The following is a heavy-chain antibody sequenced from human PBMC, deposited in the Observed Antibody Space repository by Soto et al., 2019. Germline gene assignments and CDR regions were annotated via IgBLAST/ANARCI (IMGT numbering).Heavy chain of an antibody. CDR3: AKGNRIAGSANSIIED. Sequence: QLLESGGGLVQPGGSLRLSCEASGFTFSSHSMSWVRQPSGKGLEWVSAISGSGGRVEYADSVRGRFTISRDNSRNTLYLQMNSLIGEDTAVDYCAKGNRIAGSANSIIEDWGQGTLVTVSS. D-gene: IGHD2-15*01. CDR1: GFTFSSHS. J-gene: IGHJ4*02. CDR2: ISGSGGRV. V-gene: IGHV3-23*01.